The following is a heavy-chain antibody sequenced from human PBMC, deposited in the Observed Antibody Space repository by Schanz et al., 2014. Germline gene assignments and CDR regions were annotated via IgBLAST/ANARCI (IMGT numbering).Heavy chain of an antibody. J-gene: IGHJ4*02. CDR1: GFTFSVYW. D-gene: IGHD2-2*01. V-gene: IGHV3-74*01. CDR2: ISGDGTTT. CDR3: AKVAPAATYLDS. Sequence: EVQLVESGGGLVQPGGSLRLSCAASGFTFSVYWMHWVRQPPGKGLVSVSRISGDGTTTSYADSVKGRFTISRDNAKNTMYLQMYSLRAEDTAVYYCAKVAPAATYLDSWGLGTLVTVSS.